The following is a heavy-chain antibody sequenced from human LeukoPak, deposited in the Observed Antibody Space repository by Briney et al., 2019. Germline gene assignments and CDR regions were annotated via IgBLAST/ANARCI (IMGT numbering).Heavy chain of an antibody. Sequence: SETLSLTCTVSGGSINSYYWSWIRQPPGKGLEWIGYIYYSGSTNYNPSLKSRVTISVDTSKNQFSLKLSSVTAADTAVYYCARHRSTVTTAVDYWGQGTLVTVSS. CDR1: GGSINSYY. V-gene: IGHV4-59*01. D-gene: IGHD4-11*01. CDR2: IYYSGST. J-gene: IGHJ4*02. CDR3: ARHRSTVTTAVDY.